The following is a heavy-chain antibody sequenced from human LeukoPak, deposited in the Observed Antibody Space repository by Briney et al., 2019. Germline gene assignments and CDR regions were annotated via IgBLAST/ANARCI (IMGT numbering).Heavy chain of an antibody. D-gene: IGHD2-2*02. Sequence: GASVKVSCKASGYTFTSHGISWVRQAPGQGLEWMGWISAYNGNTNYAQKLQGRVTMTTDTFTSTAYMELRSLRSDDTAVYYCARGDVVVPAAIGGDYWGQGTLVTVSS. CDR2: ISAYNGNT. J-gene: IGHJ4*02. CDR1: GYTFTSHG. CDR3: ARGDVVVPAAIGGDY. V-gene: IGHV1-18*01.